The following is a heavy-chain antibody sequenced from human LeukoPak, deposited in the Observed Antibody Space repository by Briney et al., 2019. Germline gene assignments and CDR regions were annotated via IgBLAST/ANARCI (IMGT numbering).Heavy chain of an antibody. V-gene: IGHV1-8*01. CDR3: ARGRAYDFWSGRLYYYYGMDV. Sequence: ASVKVSCKASGYTFTSYDINWVRQATGQGLEWMGWMNPSSGNTGYAQKFQGRVTMTRNTSISTAYMELSSLRSEDTAVYYCARGRAYDFWSGRLYYYYGMDVWGQGTTVTVSS. CDR1: GYTFTSYD. J-gene: IGHJ6*02. D-gene: IGHD3-3*01. CDR2: MNPSSGNT.